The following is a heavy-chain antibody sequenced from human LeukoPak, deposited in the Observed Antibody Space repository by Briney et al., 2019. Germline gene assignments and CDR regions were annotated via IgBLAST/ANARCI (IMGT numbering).Heavy chain of an antibody. J-gene: IGHJ4*02. Sequence: GGSLRLSCAASGFTFSSYAMNWVRQAPGKGLEWVSAITGSGGRTYYADSVKGRFTISRDNSKNTLYLQMNSLRAEDTAVYYCARARGSIMVTANDYWDQGTLVTVSS. V-gene: IGHV3-23*01. CDR3: ARARGSIMVTANDY. CDR1: GFTFSSYA. D-gene: IGHD2-21*01. CDR2: ITGSGGRT.